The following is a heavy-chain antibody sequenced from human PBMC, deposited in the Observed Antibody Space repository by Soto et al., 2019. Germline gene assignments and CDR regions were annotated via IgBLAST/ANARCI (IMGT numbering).Heavy chain of an antibody. CDR3: AKVGRDFWSGYYPSDY. CDR1: GFTFSSYA. Sequence: EVQLLESGGGLVQPGGSLRLSCAASGFTFSSYAMSWVRQAPGKGLGWVSAISGSGGSTYYADSVKGRFTISRDNSKNTLYLQMNSLRAEDTAVYYCAKVGRDFWSGYYPSDYWGQGTLVTVSS. J-gene: IGHJ4*02. V-gene: IGHV3-23*01. D-gene: IGHD3-3*01. CDR2: ISGSGGST.